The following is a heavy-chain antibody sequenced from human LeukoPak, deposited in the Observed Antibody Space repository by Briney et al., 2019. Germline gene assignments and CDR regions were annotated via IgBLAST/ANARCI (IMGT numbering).Heavy chain of an antibody. J-gene: IGHJ4*02. D-gene: IGHD2-8*01. CDR3: AREEYCTNGVCYTLDY. V-gene: IGHV1-18*01. Sequence: ASVKVSCKASGYTFTSYGISWVRQAPGQGLEWMGWLSAYNGNTNYAQKLQGRVTMTTDTSTSTAYMELRSLRSDDTAVYYCAREEYCTNGVCYTLDYWGQGTLVTVSS. CDR1: GYTFTSYG. CDR2: LSAYNGNT.